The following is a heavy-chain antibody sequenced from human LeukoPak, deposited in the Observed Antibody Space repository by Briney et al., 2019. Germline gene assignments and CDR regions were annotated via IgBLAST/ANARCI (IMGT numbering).Heavy chain of an antibody. D-gene: IGHD4-11*01. CDR2: ISGSGGST. CDR1: GFTFSSYA. V-gene: IGHV3-23*01. J-gene: IGHJ6*02. CDR3: AKGTATVTEYGMDV. Sequence: GGSLRLSCAASGFTFSSYAMSWVRQAPGKGLEWVSAISGSGGSTYYADSVKGRYTISRDNSKNTLYLQMNSLRAEDTAVYYCAKGTATVTEYGMDVWGQGTTVTVSS.